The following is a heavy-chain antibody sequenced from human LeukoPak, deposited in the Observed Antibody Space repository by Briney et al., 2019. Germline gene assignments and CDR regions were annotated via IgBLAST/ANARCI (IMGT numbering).Heavy chain of an antibody. CDR3: ARTYGSGSLDY. Sequence: GGSLRLSCAASGFTFSSYEMNWVRQAPGKGLEWVSYISGRGEAIFYADSVQGRFTISRDNAKNSIYLQMNGLTAEDTAVYYCARTYGSGSLDYGGQGTLVTVSS. V-gene: IGHV3-48*03. CDR1: GFTFSSYE. D-gene: IGHD2-15*01. CDR2: ISGRGEAI. J-gene: IGHJ4*02.